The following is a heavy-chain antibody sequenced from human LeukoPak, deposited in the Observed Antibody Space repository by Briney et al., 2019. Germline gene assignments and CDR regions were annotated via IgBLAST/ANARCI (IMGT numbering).Heavy chain of an antibody. J-gene: IGHJ4*02. CDR2: IIPIFGTA. V-gene: IGHV1-69*01. Sequence: VASVKVSCKASGGTFSSYAISWVRQAPGQGLEWMGGIIPIFGTANYAQKFQGRVTITADESTSTAYMELSSLRSEDTAVYYCARVVRNLEWLLSYYFDYWGQGTLVTVSS. CDR1: GGTFSSYA. D-gene: IGHD3-3*01. CDR3: ARVVRNLEWLLSYYFDY.